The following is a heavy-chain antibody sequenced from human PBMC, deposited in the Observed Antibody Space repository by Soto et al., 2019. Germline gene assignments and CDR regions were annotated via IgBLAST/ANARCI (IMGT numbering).Heavy chain of an antibody. Sequence: PGGSLRLSCAASGFTFSSYSMNWVRQAPGKGLEWVSYISSSSNTMFYADSVKGRFTISRDNSKSTLYLQMNSLRAEDTALYYCAKGRSYYYHYVVDVWGQGSTVIVSS. CDR3: AKGRSYYYHYVVDV. CDR2: ISSSSNTM. V-gene: IGHV3-48*01. J-gene: IGHJ6*02. CDR1: GFTFSSYS.